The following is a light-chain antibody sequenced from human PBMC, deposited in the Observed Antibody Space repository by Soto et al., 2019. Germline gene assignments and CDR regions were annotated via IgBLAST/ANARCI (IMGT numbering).Light chain of an antibody. J-gene: IGKJ4*01. Sequence: EIVMTQSPGTLSVSTEEGATLSCRASQSVDRNLAWYQQKPGQAPRLLIYGASTRPTGIPDRFSGSGSGTEFSLPISRLQSEDFAVYYCQQYESWPLTFGGGTKVEIK. CDR2: GAS. V-gene: IGKV3D-15*01. CDR1: QSVDRN. CDR3: QQYESWPLT.